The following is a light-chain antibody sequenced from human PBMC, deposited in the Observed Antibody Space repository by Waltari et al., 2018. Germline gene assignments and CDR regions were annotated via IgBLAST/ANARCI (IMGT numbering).Light chain of an antibody. V-gene: IGLV2-14*01. CDR2: EVS. Sequence: QSALTQPASVSGSRGQWRTRCCRGTRSDVGAQKTISWYQQHPGKGPKFIIYEVSNRPLGVSTRFTGSKSGNTASLTISGLQPEDEADYYCSSFTNRGTVVFGGGTTLTVL. J-gene: IGLJ2*01. CDR3: SSFTNRGTVV. CDR1: RSDVGAQKT.